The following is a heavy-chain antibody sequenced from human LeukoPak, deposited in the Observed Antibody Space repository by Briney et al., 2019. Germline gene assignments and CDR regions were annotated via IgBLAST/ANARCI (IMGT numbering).Heavy chain of an antibody. J-gene: IGHJ4*02. CDR1: GFTFSDYA. Sequence: GGPLRLSCAASGFTFSDYAMSWVRQAPGKGLEWVSTISKTGDTAHYADIVRGRFTISRDNSKNTLSLQMNSLRAEDTVIYYCAKLWGRHVWSFDYWGQGALVTVSS. CDR2: ISKTGDTA. CDR3: AKLWGRHVWSFDY. D-gene: IGHD3-16*01. V-gene: IGHV3-23*01.